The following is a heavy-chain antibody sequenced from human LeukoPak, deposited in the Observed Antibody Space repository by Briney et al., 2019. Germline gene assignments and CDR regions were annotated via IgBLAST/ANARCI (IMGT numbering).Heavy chain of an antibody. Sequence: ASVKVSCKASGYTFTSYGISWVRQAPGQGLEWMGWISAYNGNTNYAQKLQGRVTLTTDTSTSTAYMELRSLRSDDTAVYYCARNGGNSRQLTYNWFDPWGQGTLVTVSS. V-gene: IGHV1-18*01. CDR2: ISAYNGNT. J-gene: IGHJ5*02. CDR1: GYTFTSYG. D-gene: IGHD2-21*02. CDR3: ARNGGNSRQLTYNWFDP.